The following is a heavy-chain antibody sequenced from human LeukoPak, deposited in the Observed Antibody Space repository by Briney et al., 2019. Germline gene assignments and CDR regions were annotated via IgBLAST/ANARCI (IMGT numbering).Heavy chain of an antibody. CDR2: ISGSRDTT. CDR1: GFTFSNYA. D-gene: IGHD6-19*01. J-gene: IGHJ4*02. V-gene: IGHV3-23*01. CDR3: AKDYSSENWFDY. Sequence: SGGSLRLSCAASGFTFSNYAMSWVRQAPGKGLDWVSAISGSRDTTYYAESVKGRFTISRDNSKNTLYLQMNSLRAEDTAVYYCAKDYSSENWFDYWGQGTLVTVSS.